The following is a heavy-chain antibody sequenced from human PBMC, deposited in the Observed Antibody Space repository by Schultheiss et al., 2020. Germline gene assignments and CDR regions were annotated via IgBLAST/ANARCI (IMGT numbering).Heavy chain of an antibody. J-gene: IGHJ4*02. CDR1: GFTFSNAW. Sequence: GGSLRLSCAASGFTFSNAWMSWVRQAPGKGLEWVSGISGSGDGTYYPDSVKGRFTISRDNSKNTLYLQMSSLRAEDTAVYYCAKGDSSGYYPYYDYWGQGTLVTVYS. D-gene: IGHD3-22*01. V-gene: IGHV3-23*01. CDR2: ISGSGDGT. CDR3: AKGDSSGYYPYYDY.